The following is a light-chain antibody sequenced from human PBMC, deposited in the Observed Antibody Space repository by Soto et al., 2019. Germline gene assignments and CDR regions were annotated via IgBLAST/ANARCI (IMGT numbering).Light chain of an antibody. J-gene: IGKJ1*01. CDR1: LSISSNY. CDR3: QQYGGSPPT. V-gene: IGKV3-20*01. CDR2: GAS. Sequence: EIVLTQSPGTLSLSPGERATLSCRDSLSISSNYLAWYQRKPGQAPRLLIYGASSRATDIPNRFSGSGSGTDFTLTITRLEPEDFAVYFCQQYGGSPPTFGQGTKVEIK.